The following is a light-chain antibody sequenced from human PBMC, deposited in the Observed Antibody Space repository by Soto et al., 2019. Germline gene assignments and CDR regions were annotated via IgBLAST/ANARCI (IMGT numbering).Light chain of an antibody. CDR1: QTVIKY. J-gene: IGKJ5*01. Sequence: EVVLTQSPATLSLSPGETATLSCRASQTVIKYLAWFQQKPGQAPRLLIYDKSNRATGIPARFSGSGCGTDFTLTISSLEPEDFAVYYCQQRYNWPPITFGQGTRLDIK. CDR2: DKS. CDR3: QQRYNWPPIT. V-gene: IGKV3-11*01.